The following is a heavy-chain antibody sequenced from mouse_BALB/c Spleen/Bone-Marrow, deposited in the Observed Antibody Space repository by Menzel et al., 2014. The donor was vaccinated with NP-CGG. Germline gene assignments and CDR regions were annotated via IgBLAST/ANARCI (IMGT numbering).Heavy chain of an antibody. V-gene: IGHV1-7*01. J-gene: IGHJ4*01. CDR2: INPSTGYT. CDR1: GYTFTSYW. CDR3: ARGNPLYTMDY. Sequence: VQLQESGAELAKPGVSVKMSCKASGYTFTSYWMHWVKQRPGQGLEWIGYINPSTGYTDYNQKFNDKATLTADKSSSTAYMQLSSLTSKDSAVYYCARGNPLYTMDYWGQGTSVPVSS. D-gene: IGHD2-1*01.